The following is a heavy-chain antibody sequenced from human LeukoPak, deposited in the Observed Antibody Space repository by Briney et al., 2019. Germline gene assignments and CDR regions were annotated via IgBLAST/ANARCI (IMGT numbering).Heavy chain of an antibody. Sequence: GGSLRLSCAASGFTFDDYGMNWVRQAPGKGLEWVSGINWNGGSTGYADSVKGRFTISRDNARNSLYLQMNSLRAEDTALYYCARGHGSGSFDPIDYWGQGTLVTVSS. CDR1: GFTFDDYG. V-gene: IGHV3-20*04. J-gene: IGHJ4*02. D-gene: IGHD3-10*01. CDR2: INWNGGST. CDR3: ARGHGSGSFDPIDY.